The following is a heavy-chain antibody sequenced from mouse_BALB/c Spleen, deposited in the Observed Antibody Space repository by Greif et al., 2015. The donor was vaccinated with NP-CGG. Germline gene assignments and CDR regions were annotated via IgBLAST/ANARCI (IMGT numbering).Heavy chain of an antibody. D-gene: IGHD2-3*01. CDR2: IYPGNGDT. V-gene: IGHV1-12*01. CDR3: ARTPYYDGYYIH. J-gene: IGHJ2*01. Sequence: LLQSGAELVKPGASVKMSCKASGYTFTSYNMHWVKQTPGQGLEWIGAIYPGNGDTSYNQKFKGKATLTADKSSSTAYMQLSSLTSEDSAVYYCARTPYYDGYYIHWGQGTTLTVSS. CDR1: GYTFTSYN.